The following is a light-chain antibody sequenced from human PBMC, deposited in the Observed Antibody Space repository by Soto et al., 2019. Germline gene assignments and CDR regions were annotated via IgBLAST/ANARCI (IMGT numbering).Light chain of an antibody. CDR1: QSISSC. CDR2: DAS. J-gene: IGKJ1*01. CDR3: QQYNSYSWT. Sequence: DIPMTQSPSTLSASVGDRVTITCRASQSISSCLAWYQQRPGKAPKLLIYDASSLESGVPSRFSGSGSGTEFTLTISSLQPDDFATYYCQQYNSYSWTFGQGTKVEIK. V-gene: IGKV1-5*01.